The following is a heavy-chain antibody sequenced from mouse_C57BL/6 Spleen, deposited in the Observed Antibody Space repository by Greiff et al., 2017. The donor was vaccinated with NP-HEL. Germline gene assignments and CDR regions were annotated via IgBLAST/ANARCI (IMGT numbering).Heavy chain of an antibody. J-gene: IGHJ3*01. V-gene: IGHV1-82*01. Sequence: QVQLQQSGPELVKPGASVKISCKASGYAFSSSWMNWVKQRPGKGLEWIGRIYPGDGDTNYNGKFKGKDTLTADKSSSTAYMQLSSLTSEDSAVYFCASNWAAWFAYWGQGTLVTVSA. CDR3: ASNWAAWFAY. CDR1: GYAFSSSW. CDR2: IYPGDGDT. D-gene: IGHD4-1*01.